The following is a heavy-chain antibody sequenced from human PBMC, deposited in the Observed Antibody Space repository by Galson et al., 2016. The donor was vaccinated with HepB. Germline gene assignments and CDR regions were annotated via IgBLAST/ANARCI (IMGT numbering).Heavy chain of an antibody. V-gene: IGHV4-59*01. D-gene: IGHD2-2*01. CDR1: GGSITSYY. CDR2: VYYTGST. CDR3: AREGKYCSRGTCLYYGMDV. Sequence: SETLSLTCTVSGGSITSYYWSWVRQPPGKGLEWLGNVYYTGSTKYNPSLASRVTISEDTSKNQVSLTLNSVTAADTAVYFCAREGKYCSRGTCLYYGMDVWGQGTTVTVSS. J-gene: IGHJ6*02.